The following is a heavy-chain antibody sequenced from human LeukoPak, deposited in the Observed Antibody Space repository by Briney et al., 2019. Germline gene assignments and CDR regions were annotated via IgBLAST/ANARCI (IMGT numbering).Heavy chain of an antibody. D-gene: IGHD6-19*01. J-gene: IGHJ4*02. CDR2: ISSSSSYI. CDR3: ARVASGCIDN. CDR1: GFTFSDYS. V-gene: IGHV3-21*01. Sequence: GGSLRLSCAASGFTFSDYSMRWVRQAPGKGLEWVSSISSSSSYIFYADSVKGRFTISRDNSKNSLYLQMNSLRAEDTAVYYCARVASGCIDNWGQGTMVTVSS.